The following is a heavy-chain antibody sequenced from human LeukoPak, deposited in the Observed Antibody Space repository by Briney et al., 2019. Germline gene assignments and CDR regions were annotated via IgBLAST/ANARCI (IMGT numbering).Heavy chain of an antibody. Sequence: GGSLRLSCAASGFTVSSNYMNWVRQAPGKGLEWVSSISSSSSNTHYADSVKGRFTISRDNAKNSLYMQMNSLRADDTAVYYCVRGDGRDYWGQGTLVTVSS. CDR3: VRGDGRDY. CDR2: ISSSSSNT. V-gene: IGHV3-21*01. J-gene: IGHJ4*02. D-gene: IGHD5-24*01. CDR1: GFTVSSNY.